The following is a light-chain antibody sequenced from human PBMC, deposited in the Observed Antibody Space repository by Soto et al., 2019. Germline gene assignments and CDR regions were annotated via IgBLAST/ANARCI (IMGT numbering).Light chain of an antibody. V-gene: IGKV1-5*03. Sequence: DIPLTQSPSTLSASVLAGVVIXRGTSQNFNNRLAWYQQRPGKSPKLLVYWASTLERGVPSRFSGTGSGTEFTLTISSLQPDDFATYYCQQYYRSSITFGQGTRLEIK. CDR1: QNFNNR. J-gene: IGKJ5*01. CDR2: WAS. CDR3: QQYYRSSIT.